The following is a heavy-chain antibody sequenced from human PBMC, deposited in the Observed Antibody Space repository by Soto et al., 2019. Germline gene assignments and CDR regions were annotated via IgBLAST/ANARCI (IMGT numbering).Heavy chain of an antibody. V-gene: IGHV4-4*02. D-gene: IGHD2-8*01. CDR3: ARLVYDTRLNYMYFDF. CDR2: IFHDGTA. Sequence: SETLSLTCAVSGVSISSGNWWTWVRQTPQRGLEYIGEIFHDGTANYCPSFERRVAISVDTSKNQFSLKLTSVTAADTAIYFCARLVYDTRLNYMYFDFWGQGALVTVSS. CDR1: GVSISSGNW. J-gene: IGHJ4*02.